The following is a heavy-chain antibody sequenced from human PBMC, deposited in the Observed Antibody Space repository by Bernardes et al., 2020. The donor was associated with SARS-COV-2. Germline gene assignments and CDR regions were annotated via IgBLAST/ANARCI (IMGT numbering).Heavy chain of an antibody. D-gene: IGHD2-2*01. CDR2: ISAYNGNT. CDR1: GYTFTSYG. J-gene: IGHJ6*02. CDR3: ARGIVVVPAAPQEGYYYYGMDV. Sequence: ASVKVSCKASGYTFTSYGISWVRQAPGQGLEWMGWISAYNGNTNYAQKLQGRVTMTTDTSTSTAYMELRSLRSDDTAVYYCARGIVVVPAAPQEGYYYYGMDVWGQGTTVTVSS. V-gene: IGHV1-18*01.